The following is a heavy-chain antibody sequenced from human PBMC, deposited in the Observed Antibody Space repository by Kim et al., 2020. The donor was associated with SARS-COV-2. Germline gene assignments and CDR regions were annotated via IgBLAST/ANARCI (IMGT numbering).Heavy chain of an antibody. J-gene: IGHJ4*02. Sequence: GGSLRLSCTASGFTFSRSAMHWVRQAPGKGLECMALISYDESNKNYAYSVKGRFTISRDNSKNTLYLQMNSLRGDDTARYFCAKDAYGSIDYWGPGTLVTVTS. CDR3: AKDAYGSIDY. V-gene: IGHV3-30*04. CDR1: GFTFSRSA. D-gene: IGHD3-10*01. CDR2: ISYDESNK.